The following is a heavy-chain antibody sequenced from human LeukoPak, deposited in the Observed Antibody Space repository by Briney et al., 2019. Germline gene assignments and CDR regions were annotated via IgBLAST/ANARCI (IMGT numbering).Heavy chain of an antibody. J-gene: IGHJ5*02. CDR3: AREKVNWFDP. CDR1: GFTFSSYE. CDR2: ISSSGSTI. Sequence: PGVSLRLSCAASGFTFSSYEMNWVRQAPGKGLEWVSYISSSGSTIHYADSVKGRFTISRDNAKNSLYLQMNSLRAEDTAVYYCAREKVNWFDPWGQRTLVTVSS. V-gene: IGHV3-48*03.